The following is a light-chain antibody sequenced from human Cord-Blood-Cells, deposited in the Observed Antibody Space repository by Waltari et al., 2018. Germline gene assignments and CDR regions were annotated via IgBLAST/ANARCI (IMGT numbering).Light chain of an antibody. CDR3: QQYGSSPPIT. Sequence: EIVLTQSPGTMSLSPRDRATLSCTASQSVSSSYLDWYQQKPGQAPRLLMYGASSRATGIPDRFSGSGSGTDFTLTISRLEPEDFAVYYCQQYGSSPPITFGQGTRLEIK. V-gene: IGKV3-20*01. CDR2: GAS. CDR1: QSVSSSY. J-gene: IGKJ5*01.